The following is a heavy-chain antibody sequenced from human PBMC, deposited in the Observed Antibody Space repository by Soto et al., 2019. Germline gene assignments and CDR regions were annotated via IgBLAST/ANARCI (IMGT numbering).Heavy chain of an antibody. CDR2: MNPKSGGA. V-gene: IGHV1-2*02. Sequence: ASVKVSCKTSGYTFTDYYTHWVRQAPGQGLEWMGWMNPKSGGAYFAQKFQGRVTLTRDTSIGTAYIEVNSLTSDDTAVYFCTIENIENSDGLYDAFEIWGQGPTVTV. D-gene: IGHD2-15*01. J-gene: IGHJ3*02. CDR3: TIENIENSDGLYDAFEI. CDR1: GYTFTDYY.